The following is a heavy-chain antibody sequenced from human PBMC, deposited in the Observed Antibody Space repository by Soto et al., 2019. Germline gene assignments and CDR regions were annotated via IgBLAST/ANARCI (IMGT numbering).Heavy chain of an antibody. J-gene: IGHJ5*02. D-gene: IGHD3-3*01. CDR2: FYNSGSA. V-gene: IGHV4-31*01. CDR1: GGSISSSSYY. CDR3: ARGGITNSGVISAIDP. Sequence: SETMSLTSPVSGGSISSSSYYWNWIRQHTGKGLEWIVFFYNSGSAYSNPSLKSLLTISVDTSKNQFSLTLSSVTAADAVGYYCARGGITNSGVISAIDPWGQGTLVTVSS.